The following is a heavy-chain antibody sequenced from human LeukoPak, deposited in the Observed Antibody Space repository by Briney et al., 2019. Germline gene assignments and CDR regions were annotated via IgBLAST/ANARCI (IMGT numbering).Heavy chain of an antibody. V-gene: IGHV4-34*01. Sequence: SETLSLTCAVYGGSFSGYYWSWIRQPPGKGLEWIGEINHSGSTNYNPSLKSRVTISVDTSKNQFSLKLSPVTAADTAVYYCAASSTGSGYPYRSYYFDYWGQGTLVTVSS. J-gene: IGHJ4*02. CDR2: INHSGST. D-gene: IGHD5-12*01. CDR3: AASSTGSGYPYRSYYFDY. CDR1: GGSFSGYY.